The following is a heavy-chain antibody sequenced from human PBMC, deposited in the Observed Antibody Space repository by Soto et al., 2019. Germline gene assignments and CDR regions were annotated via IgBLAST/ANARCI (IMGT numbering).Heavy chain of an antibody. Sequence: ASVKVSFKAYGFTFTSSAVQGVRQARGQRLEWMGWIVVGSGKTNYAQKFQERVTITRDMSTSTAYMELSSLRSEDTAVYYCAADRPYGESTFDYYYYGMDVWGQGTTVTVSS. J-gene: IGHJ6*02. CDR3: AADRPYGESTFDYYYYGMDV. CDR2: IVVGSGKT. D-gene: IGHD4-17*01. CDR1: GFTFTSSA. V-gene: IGHV1-58*01.